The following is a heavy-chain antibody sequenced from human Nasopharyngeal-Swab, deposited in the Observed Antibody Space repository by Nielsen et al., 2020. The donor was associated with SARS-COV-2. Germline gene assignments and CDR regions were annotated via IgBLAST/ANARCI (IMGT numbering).Heavy chain of an antibody. CDR1: GGTFSSYA. Sequence: SVKVSCKASGGTFSSYAISWVRQAPGQGLEWMGGIIPIFGTANYAQKFQGRVTITADKSTSTAYLELSSLRSEDTAIYYCSRDRPEVSYWGQGTLVTVSS. CDR3: SRDRPEVSY. CDR2: IIPIFGTA. V-gene: IGHV1-69*06. J-gene: IGHJ4*02.